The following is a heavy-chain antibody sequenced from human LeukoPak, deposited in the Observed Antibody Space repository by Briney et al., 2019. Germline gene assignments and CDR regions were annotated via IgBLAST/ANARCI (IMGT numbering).Heavy chain of an antibody. Sequence: GGSLRLSCAASGFTFSTYNMNWVRQALGKGLEWVSSISSSSSYLYHADSVKGRFTISRDNAKNSLYLQMNSLRAEDTAVYYCAREMTMATRSIDYWGQGTLVTVSS. D-gene: IGHD5-24*01. CDR1: GFTFSTYN. J-gene: IGHJ4*02. CDR3: AREMTMATRSIDY. V-gene: IGHV3-21*06. CDR2: ISSSSSYL.